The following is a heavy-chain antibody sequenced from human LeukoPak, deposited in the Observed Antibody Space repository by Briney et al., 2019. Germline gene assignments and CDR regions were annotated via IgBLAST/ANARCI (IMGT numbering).Heavy chain of an antibody. D-gene: IGHD5-24*01. Sequence: ASVKVSCKASGGTFSSYAISWVRQAPGQGLEWMGRIIPILGIANYAQKFQGRVTITADKSTSTVYMELSSLRFEDTAVYYCARRHPGDGYNYWTGYYFDYWGQGTLVTVSS. V-gene: IGHV1-69*04. CDR2: IIPILGIA. J-gene: IGHJ4*02. CDR3: ARRHPGDGYNYWTGYYFDY. CDR1: GGTFSSYA.